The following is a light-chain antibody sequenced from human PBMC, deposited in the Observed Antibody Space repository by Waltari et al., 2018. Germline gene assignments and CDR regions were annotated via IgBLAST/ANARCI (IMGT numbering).Light chain of an antibody. CDR1: ELPKRN. V-gene: IGLV3-10*01. J-gene: IGLJ3*02. Sequence: SYELTQAPSVSVSPGQTARITCSGDELPKRNVFWYQQTSGQAPVLVIYEDNKRPSGIPERFSGSTSDTLATLTISGAQVDDESDFYCWSTDSSGYYGVFGGGTKLTVL. CDR2: EDN. CDR3: WSTDSSGYYGV.